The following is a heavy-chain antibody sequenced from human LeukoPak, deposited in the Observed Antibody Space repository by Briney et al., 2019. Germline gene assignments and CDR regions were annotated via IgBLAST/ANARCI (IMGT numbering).Heavy chain of an antibody. CDR3: ARGARGYSSSWFDY. CDR1: GGSSSVYY. CDR2: INQSGNT. V-gene: IGHV4-34*01. J-gene: IGHJ4*02. Sequence: KPSETLSLSCAVSGGSSSVYYWSWIRQPPGKGLEWIGEINQSGNTKYNPYLKRRVTITVNTSKNQFPLKVSSGTAADTAVYYCARGARGYSSSWFDYWGQGTLVTVSS. D-gene: IGHD6-13*01.